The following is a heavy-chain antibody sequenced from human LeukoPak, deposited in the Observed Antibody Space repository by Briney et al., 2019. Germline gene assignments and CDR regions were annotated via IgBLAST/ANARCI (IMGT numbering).Heavy chain of an antibody. Sequence: ASVKVSCKASGYTFTSYYMHWVRQAPGQGLEWMGIINPSGGSTSYAQKFQGRVTMTRDMSTSTVYMELSSLRSEDTAVYYCAKNKTPYRGGGTDAFYIWGQGKMVTVSP. V-gene: IGHV1-46*01. CDR2: INPSGGST. D-gene: IGHD6-19*01. J-gene: IGHJ3*02. CDR3: AKNKTPYRGGGTDAFYI. CDR1: GYTFTSYY.